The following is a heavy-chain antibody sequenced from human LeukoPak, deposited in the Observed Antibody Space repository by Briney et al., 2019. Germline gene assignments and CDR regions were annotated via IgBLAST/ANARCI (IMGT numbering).Heavy chain of an antibody. CDR3: ARTGLGEPNYYGMDV. J-gene: IGHJ6*04. Sequence: SVKVSCKASGGTFSSYAISWVRQAPGQGLEWXXXIIPIFGTANYAQKFQGRVTITADESTSTAYMELSSLRSEDTAVYYCARTGLGEPNYYGMDVWGKGTTVTVSS. D-gene: IGHD3-16*01. CDR2: IIPIFGTA. V-gene: IGHV1-69*13. CDR1: GGTFSSYA.